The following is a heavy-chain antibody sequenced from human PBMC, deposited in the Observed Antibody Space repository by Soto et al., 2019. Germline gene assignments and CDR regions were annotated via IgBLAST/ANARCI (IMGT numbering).Heavy chain of an antibody. D-gene: IGHD2-2*01. CDR3: ARVPDLDYCSRTSCPYYFDY. V-gene: IGHV3-23*01. Sequence: PGGSLRLSCVASGFTFSRYVMSWVRQAPGKGLEWVSTINSNGDSTYYADSVKGRFTISRDNSKNSLFLQMNSLRAEDTAVYYCARVPDLDYCSRTSCPYYFDYWGQGALVTVSS. J-gene: IGHJ4*02. CDR2: INSNGDST. CDR1: GFTFSRYV.